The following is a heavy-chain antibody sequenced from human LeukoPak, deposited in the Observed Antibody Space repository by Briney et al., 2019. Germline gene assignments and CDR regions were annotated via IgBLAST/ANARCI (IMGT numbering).Heavy chain of an antibody. D-gene: IGHD3-10*01. CDR3: AIPMGGSGTYGAFDI. Sequence: SVKVSCKASGCTFSTYAFCWLRQAPGQGLEWMGGINPIFGTANYAQKFQGRVPITADDYTTTDYLELSSLRSEDTAVYYCAIPMGGSGTYGAFDIWGQGTKVTVSS. V-gene: IGHV1-69*01. CDR2: INPIFGTA. CDR1: GCTFSTYA. J-gene: IGHJ3*02.